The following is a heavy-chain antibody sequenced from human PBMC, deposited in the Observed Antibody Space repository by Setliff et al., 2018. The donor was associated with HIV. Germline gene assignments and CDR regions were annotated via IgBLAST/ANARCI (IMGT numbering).Heavy chain of an antibody. J-gene: IGHJ4*02. CDR1: GDSISGAGFY. CDR2: IYYSGST. Sequence: SETLSLTCTVSGDSISGAGFYWTWIRQLPGKGLEWIGSIYYSGSTYYNPSLKSRVTISLGTSRWQFSLTLNSVSAADTAVYFCAREAMYYYDTSGHPQGFDYWGQGTLVTVSS. D-gene: IGHD3-22*01. CDR3: AREAMYYYDTSGHPQGFDY. V-gene: IGHV4-31*03.